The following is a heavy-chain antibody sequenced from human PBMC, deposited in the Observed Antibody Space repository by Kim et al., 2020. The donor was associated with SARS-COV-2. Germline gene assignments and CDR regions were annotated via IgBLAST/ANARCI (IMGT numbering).Heavy chain of an antibody. CDR2: IKQDGSEK. CDR1: GFTFSSYW. V-gene: IGHV3-7*01. Sequence: GSLRLSCAASGFTFSSYWMSWVRQAPGKGLEWVANIKQDGSEKYYVDSVKGRFTISRDNAKNSLYLQMNSLRAEDTAVYYCARDRLAYYDSSGYSDYWGQGTLVTVSS. D-gene: IGHD3-22*01. J-gene: IGHJ4*02. CDR3: ARDRLAYYDSSGYSDY.